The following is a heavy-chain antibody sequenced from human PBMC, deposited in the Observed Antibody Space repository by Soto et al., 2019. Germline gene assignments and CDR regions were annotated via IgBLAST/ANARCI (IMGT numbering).Heavy chain of an antibody. CDR1: GYTFTGYY. CDR3: ARDIAAAVKNYYYGMDV. D-gene: IGHD6-13*01. CDR2: INPNSGGT. V-gene: IGHV1-2*04. Sequence: ASVKVSCKASGYTFTGYYMHWVRQAPGQGLEWMGWINPNSGGTNYAQKFQGWVTMTRDTSISTAYMELSRLRYDDTAVYYCARDIAAAVKNYYYGMDVWGQGTTVTVSS. J-gene: IGHJ6*02.